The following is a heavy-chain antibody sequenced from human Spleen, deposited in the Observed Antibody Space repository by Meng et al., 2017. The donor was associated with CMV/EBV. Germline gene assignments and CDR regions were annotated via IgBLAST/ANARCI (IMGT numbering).Heavy chain of an antibody. V-gene: IGHV1-2*02. CDR2: INPNSGGT. D-gene: IGHD4-11*01. Sequence: ASVKVSCKASGYIFNGYYIHWVRQAPGQGLQWMGWINPNSGGTNYAQKFQGRVTMTRDTPISTAYMELSRLRSDDTAVYFCARDISNYPGGDWFDPWGQGTLVTVSS. CDR1: GYIFNGYY. J-gene: IGHJ5*02. CDR3: ARDISNYPGGDWFDP.